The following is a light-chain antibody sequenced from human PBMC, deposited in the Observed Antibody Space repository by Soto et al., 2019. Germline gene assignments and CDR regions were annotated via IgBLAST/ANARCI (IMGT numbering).Light chain of an antibody. Sequence: QSALTQPASVSGSPGQSITISCTGTSSDVGGYNYVSWYQQHPGKAPKLMIYDVSNRHSGVSNRFSGSKSGNTDSLTISGLQAEDESDYYCSSYTSSSTLVVFGGGTKLTVL. V-gene: IGLV2-14*01. CDR2: DVS. CDR1: SSDVGGYNY. J-gene: IGLJ2*01. CDR3: SSYTSSSTLVV.